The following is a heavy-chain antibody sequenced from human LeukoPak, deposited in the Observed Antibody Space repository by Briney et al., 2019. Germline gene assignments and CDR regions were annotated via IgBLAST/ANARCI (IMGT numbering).Heavy chain of an antibody. D-gene: IGHD2-2*01. CDR3: ASGPRPYSSTSCYPY. CDR2: ITSSSNYI. J-gene: IGHJ4*02. V-gene: IGHV3-21*01. CDR1: RSTLSGYS. Sequence: PGGSLRLSCEASRSTLSGYSMNWVRQAPGKGLEWVSSITSSSNYIYYADSVKGRFTISRDNAKNSLYLQMNSLRAEDTAVYYCASGPRPYSSTSCYPYWGQGTLVTVSS.